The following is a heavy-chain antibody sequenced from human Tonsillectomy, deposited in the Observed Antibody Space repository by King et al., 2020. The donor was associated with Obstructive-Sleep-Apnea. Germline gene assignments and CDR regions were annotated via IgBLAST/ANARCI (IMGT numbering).Heavy chain of an antibody. J-gene: IGHJ6*02. CDR1: GFTFTSSA. CDR2: IVVGSGNT. Sequence: QLVQSGPEVKKPGTSVKVSCKASGFTFTSSAVQWVRQARGQRLEWIGWIVVGSGNTNYAQKFQERVTITRDMSTSPAYMELSSLKSEDTAVYYCAASYDLVDYYYYGMDVWGQGTTVTVSS. D-gene: IGHD1-26*01. CDR3: AASYDLVDYYYYGMDV. V-gene: IGHV1-58*01.